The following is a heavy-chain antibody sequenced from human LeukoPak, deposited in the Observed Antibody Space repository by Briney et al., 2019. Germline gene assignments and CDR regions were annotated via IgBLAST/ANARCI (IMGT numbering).Heavy chain of an antibody. V-gene: IGHV4-39*01. D-gene: IGHD3-16*01. J-gene: IGHJ4*02. CDR2: IYYSGST. CDR3: VREGEWALPFDY. CDR1: GGSISSRSYY. Sequence: SETLSLTCTVSGGSISSRSYYWGWIRQPPEKGLEWIGSIYYSGSTYYNPSLKSRVTISVDTSKNQFSLKLSSVIAADTAVYFCVREGEWALPFDYWGQGTLVTVSS.